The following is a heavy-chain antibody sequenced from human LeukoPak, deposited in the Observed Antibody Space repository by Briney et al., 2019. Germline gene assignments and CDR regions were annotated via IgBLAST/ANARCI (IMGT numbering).Heavy chain of an antibody. CDR1: GFSFSSYW. Sequence: PGGSLRLSCAASGFSFSSYWMSWVRQAPGKGLEWVVNIKQDGNEKYYVDSVKGRFTISRDNAKNSLYLQMNSLRAEDTAVYYCARERIWTGKTFDYWGQGTLVTVSS. J-gene: IGHJ4*02. CDR3: ARERIWTGKTFDY. D-gene: IGHD3/OR15-3a*01. V-gene: IGHV3-7*05. CDR2: IKQDGNEK.